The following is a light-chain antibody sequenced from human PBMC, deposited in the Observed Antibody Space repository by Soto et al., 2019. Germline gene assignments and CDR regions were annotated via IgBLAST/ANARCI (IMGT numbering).Light chain of an antibody. J-gene: IGLJ3*02. CDR1: SSDVGAYDY. V-gene: IGLV2-14*01. Sequence: QSALTQPASVSGSTGQSITISCTGSSSDVGAYDYVSWYQQQPGKAPKFMLYEVSNRPSGLSDRFSGSKSGNTASLTISGLQAEDESDYYCSSFTTSKTWVFGGGTKLTVL. CDR3: SSFTTSKTWV. CDR2: EVS.